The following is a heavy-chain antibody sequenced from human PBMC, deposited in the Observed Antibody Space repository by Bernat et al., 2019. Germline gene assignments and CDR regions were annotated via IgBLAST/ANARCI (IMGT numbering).Heavy chain of an antibody. V-gene: IGHV3-48*03. CDR2: ISSSGSTI. Sequence: EVQLVESGGGLVQPVGSLRLSCAASGFTFSSYEMNWVRQAPGKWLEWVSYISSSGSTIYYADSVKGRFTISRDNAKNSLYLQMNSLRGEGTDVTDCARAQGQWLVQKQYNWFDPWGQGTLVTVSS. J-gene: IGHJ5*02. CDR3: ARAQGQWLVQKQYNWFDP. D-gene: IGHD6-19*01. CDR1: GFTFSSYE.